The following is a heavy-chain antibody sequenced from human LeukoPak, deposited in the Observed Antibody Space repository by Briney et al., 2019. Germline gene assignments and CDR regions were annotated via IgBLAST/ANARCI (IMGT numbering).Heavy chain of an antibody. Sequence: GSVKVSCKVSGYTLTELSMHWVRQAPGKGLEWMGWINTNTGNPTYAQGFTGRFVFSLDTSVSTAYLQISSLKAEDTAVYYCARDRKGRIVVVPAAQPSYNWFDPWGQGTLVTVSS. CDR1: GYTLTELS. D-gene: IGHD2-2*01. J-gene: IGHJ5*02. CDR3: ARDRKGRIVVVPAAQPSYNWFDP. CDR2: INTNTGNP. V-gene: IGHV7-4-1*02.